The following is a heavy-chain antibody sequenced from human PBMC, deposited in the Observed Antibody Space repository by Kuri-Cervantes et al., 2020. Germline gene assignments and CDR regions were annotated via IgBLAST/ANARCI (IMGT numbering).Heavy chain of an antibody. D-gene: IGHD6-6*01. Sequence: GGSLRLSCAASGFTFRNYWMYWVRQAPGKGLEWVSGINWNGGSTGYADSVKGRFTISRDNAKNSLYLQMNSLRAEDTALYYCARMSYSSSSGDYYYYMDVWSKGTTVTVSS. CDR1: GFTFRNYW. CDR3: ARMSYSSSSGDYYYYMDV. CDR2: INWNGGST. V-gene: IGHV3-20*04. J-gene: IGHJ6*03.